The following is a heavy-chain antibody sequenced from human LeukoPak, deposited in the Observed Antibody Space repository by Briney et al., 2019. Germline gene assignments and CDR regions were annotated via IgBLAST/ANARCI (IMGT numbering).Heavy chain of an antibody. J-gene: IGHJ3*02. V-gene: IGHV3-7*01. CDR3: ARDPNGDYIGAFDM. D-gene: IGHD4-17*01. Sequence: GGSLRLSCAASGFTFSSYWMSWVRQTPEKGLEWVANIKQDGSEKYYVDSVKGRFTNSRDNAKNSMFLQMNSLRAEDTAVYYCARDPNGDYIGAFDMWGPGTMVTVSS. CDR2: IKQDGSEK. CDR1: GFTFSSYW.